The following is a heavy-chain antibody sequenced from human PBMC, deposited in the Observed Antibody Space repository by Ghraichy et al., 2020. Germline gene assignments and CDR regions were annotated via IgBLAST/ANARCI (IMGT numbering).Heavy chain of an antibody. CDR2: IYHSGST. Sequence: SQTLSLTCAVSGGSISSGGYSWSWIRQPPGKGLEWIGYIYHSGSTYYNPSLKSRVTISVDRSKNQFSLKLSSVTAADTAVYYCARGALTTLVDGMDVWGQGTTVTVSS. CDR3: ARGALTTLVDGMDV. V-gene: IGHV4-30-2*01. CDR1: GGSISSGGYS. D-gene: IGHD4-11*01. J-gene: IGHJ6*02.